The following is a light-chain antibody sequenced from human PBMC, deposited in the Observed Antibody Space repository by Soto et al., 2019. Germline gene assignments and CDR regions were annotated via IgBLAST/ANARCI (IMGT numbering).Light chain of an antibody. CDR3: SSYTSSSTQV. V-gene: IGLV2-14*01. J-gene: IGLJ1*01. CDR2: EVS. Sequence: QSVLTQPASVSGSPGQSITISCTGTSSDVGGYNYVSWYQQHPGKAPKFIIFEVSNRPSGVSNRFSGSKSGNTASLTISGLQAEDEADYYCSSYTSSSTQVFGIGTKVTVL. CDR1: SSDVGGYNY.